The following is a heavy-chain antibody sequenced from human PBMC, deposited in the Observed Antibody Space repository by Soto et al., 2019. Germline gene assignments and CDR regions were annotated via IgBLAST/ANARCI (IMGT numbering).Heavy chain of an antibody. CDR3: ARVWGGAFDI. V-gene: IGHV4-59*01. CDR2: IYYSGST. Sequence: QVQLQESGPGLVKPSETLSLTCTVSGGSISSYYWSWIRQPPGKGLEWIWYIYYSGSTNYNPSLKSRVTISVDTSKNLFSLKLSSVTAADTAVYYCARVWGGAFDIWGQGTMVTVSS. D-gene: IGHD3-10*01. J-gene: IGHJ3*02. CDR1: GGSISSYY.